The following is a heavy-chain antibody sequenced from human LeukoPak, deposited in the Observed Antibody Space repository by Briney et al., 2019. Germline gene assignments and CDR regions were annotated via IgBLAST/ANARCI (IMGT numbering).Heavy chain of an antibody. Sequence: SETLSLTCTVSGGSISSSNYYWDRVRQPPGQGLEWIGSIHYSGSTYYNPSLRSRVTISVDTSKNQFSLKMSSVTAADTAVYYCAKTTGRGTVDPGTSGYITFWGQGTLVTVSS. J-gene: IGHJ4*02. CDR2: IHYSGST. CDR3: AKTTGRGTVDPGTSGYITF. D-gene: IGHD1-26*01. V-gene: IGHV4-39*01. CDR1: GGSISSSNYY.